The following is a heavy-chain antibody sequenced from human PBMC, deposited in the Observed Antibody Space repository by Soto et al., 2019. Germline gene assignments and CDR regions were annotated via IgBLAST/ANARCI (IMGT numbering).Heavy chain of an antibody. CDR3: ARATRLVSPKAWFDT. CDR1: GGSISSGGYY. Sequence: SETLSLTCTVSGGSISSGGYYWSWIRQHPGKGLEWIGYIYYSGSTYYNPSLKSRVTISVDTSKNQFSLKLSSVTAADTAVYYCARATRLVSPKAWFDTWGQGTLVTVSS. D-gene: IGHD3-9*01. CDR2: IYYSGST. V-gene: IGHV4-31*03. J-gene: IGHJ5*02.